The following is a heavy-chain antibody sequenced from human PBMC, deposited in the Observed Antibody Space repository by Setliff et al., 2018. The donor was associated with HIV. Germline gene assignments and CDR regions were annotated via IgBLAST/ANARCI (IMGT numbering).Heavy chain of an antibody. V-gene: IGHV1-69*05. CDR1: GGTLSGFAISYA. Sequence: SVKVSCKASGGTLSGFAISYAISWVRQAPGQGLEWMGGIIPVFGTTNYAQKFRGRVSMTRNTSIGTAYMELSSLRSEDTAVYYCARWVPYCTSTDCHRWLYYYMDVWGKGTTVTVSS. CDR2: IIPVFGTT. CDR3: ARWVPYCTSTDCHRWLYYYMDV. D-gene: IGHD2-2*01. J-gene: IGHJ6*03.